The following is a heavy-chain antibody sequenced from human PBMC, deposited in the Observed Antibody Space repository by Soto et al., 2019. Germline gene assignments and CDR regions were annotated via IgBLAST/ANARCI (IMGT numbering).Heavy chain of an antibody. V-gene: IGHV3-21*01. Sequence: EVQLVESVGGLVKPGGSLRLSCAASGFTFSSYSMNWVRQAPGKGLEWVSSISSSSSYIYYADSVKGRFTISRDNSKNSLYLQMNSLRAEDTAVYYCARDKADYMDVWGKGTTVTVSS. CDR1: GFTFSSYS. J-gene: IGHJ6*03. CDR2: ISSSSSYI. D-gene: IGHD6-25*01. CDR3: ARDKADYMDV.